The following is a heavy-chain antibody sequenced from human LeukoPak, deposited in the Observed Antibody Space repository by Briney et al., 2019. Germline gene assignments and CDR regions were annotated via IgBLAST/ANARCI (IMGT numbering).Heavy chain of an antibody. CDR3: TRNSGWYGLS. D-gene: IGHD6-19*01. Sequence: AGGSLRLSCTVSGFTLSSYEMSWIRQAPGKGLEWVSSFDYDGGSGHYADSVKGRFTISRDNSNNTLFLHLNSLRGEDTAVYYCTRNSGWYGLSWGQGTLVTVSS. CDR1: GFTLSSYE. CDR2: FDYDGGSG. V-gene: IGHV3-23*01. J-gene: IGHJ1*01.